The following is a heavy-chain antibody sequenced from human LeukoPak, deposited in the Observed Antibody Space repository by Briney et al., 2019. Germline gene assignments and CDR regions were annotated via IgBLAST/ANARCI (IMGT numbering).Heavy chain of an antibody. D-gene: IGHD6-19*01. CDR1: GFTFSSYW. CDR3: AKDKGLAVAGIGFDY. V-gene: IGHV3-9*03. J-gene: IGHJ4*02. CDR2: ISWNSGSI. Sequence: GGSLRLSCAASGFTFSSYWMHWVRQAPGKGLEWVSGISWNSGSIGYADSVKGRFTISRDNAKNSLYLQMNSLRAEDMALYYCAKDKGLAVAGIGFDYWGQGTLVTVSS.